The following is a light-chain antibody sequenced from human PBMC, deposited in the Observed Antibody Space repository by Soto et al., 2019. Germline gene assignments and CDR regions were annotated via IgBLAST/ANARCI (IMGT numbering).Light chain of an antibody. CDR1: SSNIGNNY. V-gene: IGLV1-51*01. J-gene: IGLJ1*01. CDR2: DNN. CDR3: GTWDSSLSAVYV. Sequence: QAVLTQPPSVSAAPGQTVTISCSGSSSNIGNNYVSWYQQLPGTAPKLLIYDNNKRPSGIPDRFSGSKSGTSATLGITGLQTGDEADYYCGTWDSSLSAVYVFGTGTKVTVL.